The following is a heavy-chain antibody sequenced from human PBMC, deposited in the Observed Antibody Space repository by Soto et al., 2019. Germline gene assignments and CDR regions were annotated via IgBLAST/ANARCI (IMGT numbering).Heavy chain of an antibody. V-gene: IGHV1-69*13. J-gene: IGHJ6*02. CDR1: GGTFSSYA. CDR2: IIPIFGTA. CDR3: ARLYSSGWYQRGGMDV. Sequence: SVKVSCKASGGTFSSYAISWVRQAPGQGLEWMGGIIPIFGTANYAQKFQGRVTITADESTSTAYMELSSLRSEDTAVYYCARLYSSGWYQRGGMDVWGQGTTVTVSS. D-gene: IGHD6-19*01.